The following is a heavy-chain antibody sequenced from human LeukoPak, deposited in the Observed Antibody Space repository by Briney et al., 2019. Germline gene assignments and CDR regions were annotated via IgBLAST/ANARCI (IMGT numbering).Heavy chain of an antibody. CDR2: IKQDGSEK. J-gene: IGHJ4*02. V-gene: IGHV3-7*01. D-gene: IGHD1-14*01. Sequence: PGGSLRLSCAASGFTFSSYWMSWARQAPGKGLEWVANIKQDGSEKYYVDSVKGRFTISRDNAKNSLYLQMNSLRAEDTAVYYCASFPRTGQAPNYWGQGTLVTVSS. CDR1: GFTFSSYW. CDR3: ASFPRTGQAPNY.